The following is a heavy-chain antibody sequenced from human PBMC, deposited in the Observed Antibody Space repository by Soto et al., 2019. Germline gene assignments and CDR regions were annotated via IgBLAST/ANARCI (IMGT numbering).Heavy chain of an antibody. CDR3: ARDQGGGAFDI. CDR1: GGSISSSSYY. Sequence: SETLSLTCTVSGGSISSSSYYWGWIRQPPGKGLEWIGSIYYSGSTYYNPSLKSRVTISVDTSKNQFSLKLSSVTAADTAVYYCARDQGGGAFDIWGQGTMVTVSS. V-gene: IGHV4-39*07. J-gene: IGHJ3*02. CDR2: IYYSGST. D-gene: IGHD3-16*01.